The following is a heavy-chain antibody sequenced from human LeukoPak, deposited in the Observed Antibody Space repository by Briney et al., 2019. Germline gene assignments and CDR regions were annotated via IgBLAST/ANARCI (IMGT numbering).Heavy chain of an antibody. CDR2: IKQDGSQK. CDR3: ARNQAADN. D-gene: IGHD6-13*01. J-gene: IGHJ4*02. V-gene: IGHV3-7*03. Sequence: GGSLRLSCAASGFTFSNYWMTWVRQAPGKGLEWVANIKQDGSQKYYVDSVKGRFTISGDNAKNSLYLQMNGLRAEDTAVYYCARNQAADNWGQGTLVIVSS. CDR1: GFTFSNYW.